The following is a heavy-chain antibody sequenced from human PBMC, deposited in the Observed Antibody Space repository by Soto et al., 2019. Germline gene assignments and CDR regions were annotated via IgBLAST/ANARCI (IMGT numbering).Heavy chain of an antibody. CDR1: GGSISSGGYS. D-gene: IGHD2-2*01. CDR3: ARVPDR. Sequence: SETLSLTCAVSGGSISSGGYSWSWLRQPPGKGLEWIGYIYHSGSTYDNPSLKSRVTISVDRSKNQFSLKLSSVTAADTAVYYCARVPDRWGQGTLVTVSS. V-gene: IGHV4-30-2*01. J-gene: IGHJ5*02. CDR2: IYHSGST.